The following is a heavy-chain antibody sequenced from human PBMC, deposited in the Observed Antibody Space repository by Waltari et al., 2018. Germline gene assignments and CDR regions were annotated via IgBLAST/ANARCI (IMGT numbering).Heavy chain of an antibody. V-gene: IGHV1-69*13. CDR2: IIPIFGTA. Sequence: QVQLVQSGAEVKKPGSSVKVSCKASGGTFSSYAISWVRQAPGQGLEWMGGIIPIFGTANYAQKFQGRVTITADESTSTAYMELSSLRSEDTAVYYCARGWDSSGYYFVEGSNYGMDVWGQGTTVTVSS. D-gene: IGHD3-22*01. CDR1: GGTFSSYA. CDR3: ARGWDSSGYYFVEGSNYGMDV. J-gene: IGHJ6*02.